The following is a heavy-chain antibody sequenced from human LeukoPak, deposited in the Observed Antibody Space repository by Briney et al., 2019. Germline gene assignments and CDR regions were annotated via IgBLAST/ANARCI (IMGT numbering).Heavy chain of an antibody. CDR3: ARLCRVPAALWAFDI. D-gene: IGHD2-2*01. CDR1: GGSISSYY. Sequence: PSETLSLTCTVSGGSISSYYWSWIRQPPGRGLEWIGSIYYSGSTYYNPSLKSRVTISVDTSKNQFSLKLSSMTAADTAVYYCARLCRVPAALWAFDIWGQGTMVTVSS. V-gene: IGHV4-39*01. J-gene: IGHJ3*02. CDR2: IYYSGST.